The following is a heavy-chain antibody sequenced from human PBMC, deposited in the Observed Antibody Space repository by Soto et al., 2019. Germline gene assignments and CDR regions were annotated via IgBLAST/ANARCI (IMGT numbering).Heavy chain of an antibody. CDR2: ISYDGSKK. J-gene: IGHJ5*02. CDR1: GFPFSTYG. D-gene: IGHD3-22*01. Sequence: GGSLRLSCAASGFPFSTYGMHWVRQSPGKGLEWVAVISYDGSKKDYADSVKGRFTISRDNSKYTLYLQTNSLRAEDTAVYYCAKSYYDSSGYYWIDQSGHGLVVTVSS. CDR3: AKSYYDSSGYYWIDQ. V-gene: IGHV3-30*18.